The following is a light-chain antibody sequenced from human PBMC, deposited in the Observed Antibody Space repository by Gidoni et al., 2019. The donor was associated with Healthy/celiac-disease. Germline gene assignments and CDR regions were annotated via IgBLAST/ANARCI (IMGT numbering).Light chain of an antibody. CDR3: QQYNNWPPWT. V-gene: IGKV3-15*01. Sequence: EIVMTQSPATLSVSPGERATLSCRASQSVSSNLAWYQQKPGQAPRLLIYGASTRATGIPARFSGSGSGADFTLTISSRRSEDFAVYYCQQYNNWPPWTFGQGTKVEIK. CDR2: GAS. J-gene: IGKJ1*01. CDR1: QSVSSN.